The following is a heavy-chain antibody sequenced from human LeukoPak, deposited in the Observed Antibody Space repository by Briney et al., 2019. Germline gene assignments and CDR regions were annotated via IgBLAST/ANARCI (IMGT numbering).Heavy chain of an antibody. CDR1: GYTFTSYY. J-gene: IGHJ4*02. CDR2: INPSGGST. V-gene: IGHV1-46*01. Sequence: ASVKVSCKASGYTFTSYYMHWVRQAPGQGLEWMGIINPSGGSTSYAQKFQGRVTMTRDMSTSTVYMELSSLRSEDTAVYHCARVNGYYDSRNPFDYWGQGTLVTVSS. CDR3: ARVNGYYDSRNPFDY. D-gene: IGHD3-22*01.